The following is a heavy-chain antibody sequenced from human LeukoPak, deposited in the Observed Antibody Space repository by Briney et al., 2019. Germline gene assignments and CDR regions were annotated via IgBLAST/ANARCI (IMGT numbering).Heavy chain of an antibody. D-gene: IGHD1-26*01. Sequence: SETLSLTCTVSGGSISSGGFFWSWIRQPVGKGLEWIGLIYTTGSTVYNPSLKSRVTISLDTSKNQFSLKLSSVTAADTAVYYCARHVGVGATTRGWFDPWGQGTLVTVSS. CDR3: ARHVGVGATTRGWFDP. J-gene: IGHJ5*02. CDR1: GGSISSGGFF. CDR2: IYTTGST. V-gene: IGHV4-61*02.